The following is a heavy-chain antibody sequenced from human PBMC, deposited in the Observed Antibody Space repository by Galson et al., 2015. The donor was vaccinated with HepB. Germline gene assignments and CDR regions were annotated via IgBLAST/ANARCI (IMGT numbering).Heavy chain of an antibody. CDR1: GFSLSTSGMC. Sequence: PALVKPTQTLTLTCTFSGFSLSTSGMCVSWIRQPPGKALEWLALIDWDDDKYYSTSLKTRLTISKDTSKNQVVLTMTNMDPVDTATYYCARMPYYDFWSGYDYWGQGTLVTVSS. J-gene: IGHJ4*02. D-gene: IGHD3-3*01. V-gene: IGHV2-70*01. CDR3: ARMPYYDFWSGYDY. CDR2: IDWDDDK.